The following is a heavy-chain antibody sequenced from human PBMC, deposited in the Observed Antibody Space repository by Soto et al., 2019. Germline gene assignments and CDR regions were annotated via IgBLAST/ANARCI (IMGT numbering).Heavy chain of an antibody. J-gene: IGHJ4*02. V-gene: IGHV3-23*01. CDR1: GFTFSSYA. D-gene: IGHD6-6*01. Sequence: EVQLLESGEGLVQPGGSLRLSCAASGFTFSSYAMAWVRQAPGRGLEWVSAVGGGGGGTYYADSVEGRFTISRDNSKNTVYLQMNSLRAEDTALYYCAKDRLRDGSSRQGFDYWGQGTLVTVSS. CDR3: AKDRLRDGSSRQGFDY. CDR2: VGGGGGGT.